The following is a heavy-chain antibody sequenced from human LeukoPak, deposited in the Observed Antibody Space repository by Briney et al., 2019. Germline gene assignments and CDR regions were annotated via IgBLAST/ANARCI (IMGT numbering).Heavy chain of an antibody. Sequence: GGSLRLSCAASGFTVSSNYMSWVRQAPGKGLEWVSVIYSGGSTYYADSVKGRFTISRDNSKNTLYLQMNSLRAEDTAVYYCARAPRNVVDYYYYYMDAWGKGTTVTVSS. CDR2: IYSGGST. CDR1: GFTVSSNY. CDR3: ARAPRNVVDYYYYYMDA. J-gene: IGHJ6*03. D-gene: IGHD2-15*01. V-gene: IGHV3-53*01.